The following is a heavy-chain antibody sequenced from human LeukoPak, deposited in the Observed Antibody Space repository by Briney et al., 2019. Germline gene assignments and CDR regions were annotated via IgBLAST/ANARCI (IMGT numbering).Heavy chain of an antibody. J-gene: IGHJ4*02. CDR2: IIPIFGTA. CDR1: GGTFSSYA. Sequence: ASVKVSCKASGGTFSSYAISWVRQAPGQGLEWMGGIIPIFGTANYAQKFQGRVTITADKSRSTAYMELSSLRSDDTAVYYCARGSVDFGVVNDYWGQGTLVTVSS. D-gene: IGHD3-3*01. CDR3: ARGSVDFGVVNDY. V-gene: IGHV1-69*06.